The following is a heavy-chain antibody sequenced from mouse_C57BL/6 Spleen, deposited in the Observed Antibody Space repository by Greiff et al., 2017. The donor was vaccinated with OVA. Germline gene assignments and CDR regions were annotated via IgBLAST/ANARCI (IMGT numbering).Heavy chain of an antibody. D-gene: IGHD4-1*01. V-gene: IGHV1-54*01. CDR2: INPGSGGT. J-gene: IGHJ4*01. CDR1: GYAFTNYL. CDR3: ARTGTEAMDY. Sequence: VKLMESGAELVRPGTSVKVSCKASGYAFTNYLIEWVKQRPGQGLEWIGVINPGSGGTNYNEKFKGKATLTADKSSSTAYMQLSSLTSEDYAVYICARTGTEAMDYWGQGTSVTVSS.